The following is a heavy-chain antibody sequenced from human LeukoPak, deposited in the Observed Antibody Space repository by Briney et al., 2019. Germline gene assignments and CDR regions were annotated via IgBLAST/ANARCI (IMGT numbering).Heavy chain of an antibody. CDR1: GGSISSSSYY. CDR2: IYYSGST. J-gene: IGHJ5*02. CDR3: ARQDRSVTMIVSFWFDP. Sequence: NPSETLSLTCTVSGGSISSSSYYWGWIRQPPGKGLEWMGSIYYSGSTYYNPSLKSRVTISVDTSKNQFSLKLSSVTAADTAVYYCARQDRSVTMIVSFWFDPWGQGTLVTVSS. D-gene: IGHD3-22*01. V-gene: IGHV4-39*01.